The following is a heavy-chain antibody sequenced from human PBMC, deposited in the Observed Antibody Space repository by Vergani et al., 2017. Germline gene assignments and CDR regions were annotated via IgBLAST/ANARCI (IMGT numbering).Heavy chain of an antibody. J-gene: IGHJ5*02. CDR2: IYPGDSDT. Sequence: EVQLVQSGAEVRKPGESLKISCKASRYSFTSYWIGWVRQMPGKGLEWIGIIYPGDSDTRYSPSFQGQVTISADKSISAAFLHWSSLKASDTAMYYCARQKDGRSWFDPWGQGTLVTVSS. D-gene: IGHD2-15*01. V-gene: IGHV5-51*01. CDR1: RYSFTSYW. CDR3: ARQKDGRSWFDP.